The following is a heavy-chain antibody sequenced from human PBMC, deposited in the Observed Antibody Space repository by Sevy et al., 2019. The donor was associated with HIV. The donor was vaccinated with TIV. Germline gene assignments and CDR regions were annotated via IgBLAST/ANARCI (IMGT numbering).Heavy chain of an antibody. CDR3: ARELDYGGYVGPLGP. D-gene: IGHD4-17*01. V-gene: IGHV1-69*13. CDR1: RGTFSSYA. CDR2: IIPIFGTA. Sequence: ASVKVSCKASRGTFSSYAISWVRQAPGQGLEWMGGIIPIFGTANYEQKFQGRVTITADESTSTAYMELSSLRSEDTAVYYCARELDYGGYVGPLGPWGQGTLVTVSS. J-gene: IGHJ5*02.